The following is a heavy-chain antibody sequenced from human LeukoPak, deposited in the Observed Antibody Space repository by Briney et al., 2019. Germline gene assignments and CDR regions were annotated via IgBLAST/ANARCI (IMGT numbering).Heavy chain of an antibody. V-gene: IGHV1-3*01. J-gene: IGHJ6*02. CDR3: ARERWHCRVNCYSVYYYALDV. Sequence: ASVNVSCKGSGYTFTNYAVHWVRQAPGQRLEWLGWINPGNGDTKYSQNFQGRVTVTSDTSAATAYVELNSLTSEDTAVYYCARERWHCRVNCYSVYYYALDVWGQGTTVTVSS. CDR1: GYTFTNYA. CDR2: INPGNGDT. D-gene: IGHD2-15*01.